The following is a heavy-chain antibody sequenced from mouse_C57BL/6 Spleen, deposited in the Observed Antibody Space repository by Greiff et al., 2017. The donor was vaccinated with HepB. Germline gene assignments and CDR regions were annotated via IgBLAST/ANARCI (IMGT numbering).Heavy chain of an antibody. V-gene: IGHV1-64*01. CDR3: ATVYYDYEAWLAY. CDR2: IHPNSGST. CDR1: GYTFTSYW. J-gene: IGHJ3*01. Sequence: QVQLQQPGAELVKPGASVKLSCKASGYTFTSYWMHWVKQRPGQGLEWIGMIHPNSGSTNYNEKFKSKATLTVDKSSSTAYMQLSSLTSADSAVYYCATVYYDYEAWLAYWGQRTLVTVSA. D-gene: IGHD2-4*01.